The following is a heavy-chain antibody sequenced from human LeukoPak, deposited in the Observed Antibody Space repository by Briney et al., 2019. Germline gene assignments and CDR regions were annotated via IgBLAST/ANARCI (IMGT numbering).Heavy chain of an antibody. Sequence: SETLSLTCTVSGGSISSYYWSWIRQPPGKGLEWIGYIYYSGSTNYNPSLKSRVTISVDTSKNQFSLKLSSVTAADTAVYYCARHLWLGFDYWGQGTLVTVSS. CDR2: IYYSGST. CDR3: ARHLWLGFDY. D-gene: IGHD6-19*01. J-gene: IGHJ4*02. CDR1: GGSISSYY. V-gene: IGHV4-59*08.